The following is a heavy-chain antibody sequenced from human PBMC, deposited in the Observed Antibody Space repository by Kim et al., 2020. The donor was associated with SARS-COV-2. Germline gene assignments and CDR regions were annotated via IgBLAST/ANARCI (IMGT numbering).Heavy chain of an antibody. CDR1: GFTFSNYG. Sequence: GGSLRLSCVASGFTFSNYGMHWVRQAPGKGLEWVGLVSYEGSNTYYADSVEGRFTISRDSSKNTLYLQMDSLRTEDTALYYCVKDTAFTTIMVDDYF. CDR2: VSYEGSNT. V-gene: IGHV3-30*18. CDR3: VKDTAFTTIMVDDYF. J-gene: IGHJ4*01. D-gene: IGHD3-10*01.